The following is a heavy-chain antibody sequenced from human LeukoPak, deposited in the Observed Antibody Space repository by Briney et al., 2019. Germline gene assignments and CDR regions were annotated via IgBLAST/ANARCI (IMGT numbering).Heavy chain of an antibody. V-gene: IGHV1-69*15. D-gene: IGHD6-13*01. Sequence: SVKVSCKASGGTFSSYAISWVRQAPGQGLEWMGRIIPIFGTANYAQKFQGRVTITADESTSTAYMELSSLRSEDTAVYYCARGKYSSSWYWVYWGQGTLVTVSS. CDR3: ARGKYSSSWYWVY. CDR1: GGTFSSYA. J-gene: IGHJ4*02. CDR2: IIPIFGTA.